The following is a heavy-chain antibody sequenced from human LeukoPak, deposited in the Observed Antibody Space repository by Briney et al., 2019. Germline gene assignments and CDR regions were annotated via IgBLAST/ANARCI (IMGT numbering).Heavy chain of an antibody. CDR2: ISSSSSYI. J-gene: IGHJ4*02. Sequence: GGSLRLSCAASGFTFSSYSMNWVRQAPGKGLEWVSSISSSSSYIYYADSVKGRSTISRDNAKNSLYLQMNSLRAEDTAVYYCARDQYVWGSYRPFPFDYWGQGTLVTVSS. CDR3: ARDQYVWGSYRPFPFDY. V-gene: IGHV3-21*01. D-gene: IGHD3-16*02. CDR1: GFTFSSYS.